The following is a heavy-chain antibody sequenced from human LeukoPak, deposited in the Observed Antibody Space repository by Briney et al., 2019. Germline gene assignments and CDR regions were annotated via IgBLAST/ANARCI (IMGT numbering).Heavy chain of an antibody. D-gene: IGHD1-26*01. CDR1: GGSISSYY. Sequence: SETLSLTCTVSGGSISSYYWSWIRQPAGKGLEWIGRIYTSGSTKYNPSLKSRVTMSVDTSKNQFSLKLSSVTAADTAVYYCARDFSPPGLLYYGMDVWGQGTTVTVSS. CDR3: ARDFSPPGLLYYGMDV. CDR2: IYTSGST. V-gene: IGHV4-4*07. J-gene: IGHJ6*02.